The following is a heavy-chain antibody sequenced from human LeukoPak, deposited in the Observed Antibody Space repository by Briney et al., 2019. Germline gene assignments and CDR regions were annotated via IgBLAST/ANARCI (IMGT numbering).Heavy chain of an antibody. CDR1: GFKFSNYW. J-gene: IGHJ4*02. Sequence: GDSLRLSCAASGFKFSNYWMHWVPQVPGKGGVWVSRINRDGGITTYSDSVKGRFTISKDNVKNMLVLQLNSLGAEGTAVYYCISDREGRSGGGYWGQGTLVTVSS. CDR3: ISDREGRSGGGY. V-gene: IGHV3-74*03. CDR2: INRDGGIT. D-gene: IGHD3-10*01.